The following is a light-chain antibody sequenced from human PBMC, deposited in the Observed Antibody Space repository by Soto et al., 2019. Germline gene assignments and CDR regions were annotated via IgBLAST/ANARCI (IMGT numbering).Light chain of an antibody. CDR1: SSDIGNYNL. J-gene: IGLJ2*01. V-gene: IGLV2-23*02. CDR2: DVS. Sequence: QSALTQPASVSGSPGQSIAISCTGTSSDIGNYNLVSCYQQHPGKAPQVMIYDVSKRPSGVSDRFSGSTSGNTASLTISGLQAEYEADYYGSSYAGSSTPVVFCGGTKLTVL. CDR3: SSYAGSSTPVV.